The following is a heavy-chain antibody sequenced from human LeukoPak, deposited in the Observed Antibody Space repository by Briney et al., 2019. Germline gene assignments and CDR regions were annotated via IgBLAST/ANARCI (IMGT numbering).Heavy chain of an antibody. V-gene: IGHV3-23*01. CDR2: ISGSGGST. D-gene: IGHD3-9*01. J-gene: IGHJ4*02. CDR3: AKGGRRNYDILTGYYQISY. Sequence: GGSLRLSCAASGFTFSSYGMSWVRQAPGKGLEWVSAISGSGGSTYYADSVKGRFTISRDNSKNTLYLQMNSLRAEDTAVYYCAKGGRRNYDILTGYYQISYWGQGTLVTVSS. CDR1: GFTFSSYG.